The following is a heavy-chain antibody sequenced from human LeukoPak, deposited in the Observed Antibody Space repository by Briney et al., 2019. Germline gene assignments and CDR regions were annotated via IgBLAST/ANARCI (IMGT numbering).Heavy chain of an antibody. CDR3: TRDHCSYINCYEDYYYGMDV. Sequence: ASVKVSCKASGYTFTGYYMHWVRQAPGQGLEWMGWINPNTGATDTAQKFQGRVTMTRDTSISAAYMEVSRLRSDDTAVYYCTRDHCSYINCYEDYYYGMDVWGQGTTVTVSS. J-gene: IGHJ6*02. V-gene: IGHV1-2*02. CDR1: GYTFTGYY. CDR2: INPNTGAT. D-gene: IGHD2-2*01.